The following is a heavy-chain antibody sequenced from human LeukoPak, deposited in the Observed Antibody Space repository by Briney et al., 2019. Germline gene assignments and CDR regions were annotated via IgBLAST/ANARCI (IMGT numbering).Heavy chain of an antibody. CDR3: ARGNPYYDYVWGSYRPHWFDP. J-gene: IGHJ5*02. CDR1: GYTFTSYG. Sequence: ASVKVSCKASGYTFTSYGISWVRQAPGQGLEWMGWISAYNGNTNYAQKLQGRVTMTTDTSTSTAYMELRSLRSDDTAVYYCARGNPYYDYVWGSYRPHWFDPWGQGTLVTVSS. CDR2: ISAYNGNT. V-gene: IGHV1-18*01. D-gene: IGHD3-16*02.